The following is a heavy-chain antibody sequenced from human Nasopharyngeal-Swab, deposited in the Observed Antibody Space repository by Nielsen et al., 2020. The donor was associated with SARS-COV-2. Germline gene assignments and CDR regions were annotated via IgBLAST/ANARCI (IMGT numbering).Heavy chain of an antibody. CDR2: IYHSGST. Sequence: SETLSLTCAVSGGSISSGGYSWSSIRQPPGKGLEWIGYIYHSGSTYYNPSLKSRVTISVDRSKNQFSLKLSSVTAADTAVYYCARVSRYSSSWQYYYGMDVWGQGTTVTVSS. D-gene: IGHD6-13*01. CDR3: ARVSRYSSSWQYYYGMDV. J-gene: IGHJ6*02. CDR1: GGSISSGGYS. V-gene: IGHV4-30-2*01.